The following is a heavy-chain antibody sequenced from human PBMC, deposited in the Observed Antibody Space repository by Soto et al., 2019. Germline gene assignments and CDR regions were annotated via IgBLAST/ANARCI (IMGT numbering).Heavy chain of an antibody. D-gene: IGHD6-19*01. CDR1: GFTFSSYG. V-gene: IGHV3-33*01. CDR3: ARIPQIAVAGTRFGYFDL. CDR2: IWYDGSNK. J-gene: IGHJ2*01. Sequence: GSLLLSCAASGFTFSSYGMHWVRQAPGKGLEWVAVIWYDGSNKYYADSVKGRFTISRDNSKNTLYLQMNSLGAEDTAVYYCARIPQIAVAGTRFGYFDLWGRGTLVTVSS.